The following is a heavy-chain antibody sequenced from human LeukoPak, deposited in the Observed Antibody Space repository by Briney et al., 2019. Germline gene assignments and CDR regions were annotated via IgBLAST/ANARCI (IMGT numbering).Heavy chain of an antibody. CDR1: GYTFTGYY. J-gene: IGHJ4*02. CDR2: INPNSGGT. Sequence: ASVKVSCKASGYTFTGYYMHWMRQAPGQGLEWMGWINPNSGGTNYAQKFQGRVTMTRDTSISTAYMELSRLRSDDTAVYYCARARRGVGATVDYWGQGTLVTVSS. D-gene: IGHD1-26*01. V-gene: IGHV1-2*02. CDR3: ARARRGVGATVDY.